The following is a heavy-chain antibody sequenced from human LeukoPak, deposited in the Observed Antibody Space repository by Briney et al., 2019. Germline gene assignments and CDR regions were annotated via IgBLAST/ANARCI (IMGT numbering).Heavy chain of an antibody. Sequence: PSETLSLTCTVSGYSISSGYYWGWIRQPPGKGLEWIATISHSGSTYYNPSLKSQVTISVDTSKNQFSLKLRSVTAADTAVYYCARVTGYMVEDYFDSWGQGTLVTVSS. J-gene: IGHJ4*02. CDR3: ARVTGYMVEDYFDS. D-gene: IGHD6-13*01. V-gene: IGHV4-38-2*02. CDR1: GYSISSGYY. CDR2: ISHSGST.